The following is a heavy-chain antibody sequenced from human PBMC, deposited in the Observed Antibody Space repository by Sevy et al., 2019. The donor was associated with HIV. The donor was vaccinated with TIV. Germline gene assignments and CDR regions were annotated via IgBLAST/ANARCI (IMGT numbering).Heavy chain of an antibody. CDR2: FKSKIHGGTT. J-gene: IGHJ4*02. V-gene: IGHV3-49*04. Sequence: GGSLRLSCTASGFIFGDYGMSWXXXAPGKGLEXIAFFKSKIHGGTTENAASVKGRFTISRDDSKNIVYLQMSNLKTEDTAVYYCTRWSGSQSIFDYWGQGTLVTVSS. D-gene: IGHD1-26*01. CDR1: GFIFGDYG. CDR3: TRWSGSQSIFDY.